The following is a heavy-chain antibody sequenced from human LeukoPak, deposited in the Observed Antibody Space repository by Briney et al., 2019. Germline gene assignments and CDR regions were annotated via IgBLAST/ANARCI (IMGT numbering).Heavy chain of an antibody. CDR2: ISSSGTI. CDR1: GFTSSNYE. D-gene: IGHD3-10*01. J-gene: IGHJ4*02. V-gene: IGHV3-48*03. CDR3: VGGGRGGY. Sequence: GGSLRLSCAASGFTSSNYEMNWVRQAPGKGLEWLSYISSSGTIYYADSVKGRFTISRDNAKNSLYLQVNSLRAEDTAVYYCVGGGRGGYWGQGTLVTVSS.